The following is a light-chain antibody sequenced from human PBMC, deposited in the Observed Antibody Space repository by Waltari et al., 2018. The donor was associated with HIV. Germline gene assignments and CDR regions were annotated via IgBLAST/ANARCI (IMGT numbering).Light chain of an antibody. V-gene: IGKV1-39*01. CDR1: QSINIY. J-gene: IGKJ4*01. CDR3: QQSYTTPS. CDR2: AGS. Sequence: DIQMTQSPSSLSASVGDRITITCRASQSINIYLNWYRQKPGKAPNLLIYAGSSLQSGVPSRLSGSGSGTDFTLTISSLQAEDFATYYCQQSYTTPSFGGGTRVEIK.